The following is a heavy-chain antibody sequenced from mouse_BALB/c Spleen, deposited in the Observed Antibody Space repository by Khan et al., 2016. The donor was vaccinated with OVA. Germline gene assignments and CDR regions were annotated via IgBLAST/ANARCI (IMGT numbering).Heavy chain of an antibody. CDR2: INTHSGVP. V-gene: IGHV9-4*02. D-gene: IGHD2-2*01. Sequence: QIQLVQSGPELKKPGETVRISCKASGYTFTTAGMQWVQKMPGKGLKWIGWINTHSGVPKYAEDFKGRFAFSLETSASTAYLHITNLKNEDTATYFCASGYGYGWYFDVWGAGTTITVSS. CDR1: GYTFTTAG. J-gene: IGHJ1*01. CDR3: ASGYGYGWYFDV.